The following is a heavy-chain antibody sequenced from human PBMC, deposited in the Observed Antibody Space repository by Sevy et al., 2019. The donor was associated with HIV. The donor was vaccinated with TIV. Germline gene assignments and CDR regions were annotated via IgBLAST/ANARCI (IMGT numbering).Heavy chain of an antibody. CDR1: GFTFGDYA. D-gene: IGHD2-2*01. J-gene: IGHJ3*02. CDR2: IRSKAYGGTT. Sequence: GGSLRLSCTASGFTFGDYAMSWFRQAPGKGLEWVGFIRSKAYGGTTEYAASVKGRFTISRDDSKSIAYLQMNSLKTEDTAVYYCTRDPGYCSSTSCYAQAFDIWGQGTMVTVSS. CDR3: TRDPGYCSSTSCYAQAFDI. V-gene: IGHV3-49*03.